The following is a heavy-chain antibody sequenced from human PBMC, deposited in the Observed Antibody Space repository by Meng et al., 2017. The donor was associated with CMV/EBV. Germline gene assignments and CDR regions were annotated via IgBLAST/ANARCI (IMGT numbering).Heavy chain of an antibody. D-gene: IGHD2-2*01. CDR3: ARESVVVPAAMIIKQPDYYYYGMDV. CDR1: GGSVSSGSYY. CDR2: IYYSGST. V-gene: IGHV4-61*01. Sequence: SETLSLTCTASGGSVSSGSYYWSWIRQPPGKGLEWIGYIYYSGSTNYNPSLKSRVTISVDTSKNQFSLKLSSVTAADTAVYYCARESVVVPAAMIIKQPDYYYYGMDVWGQGTTVTVSS. J-gene: IGHJ6*02.